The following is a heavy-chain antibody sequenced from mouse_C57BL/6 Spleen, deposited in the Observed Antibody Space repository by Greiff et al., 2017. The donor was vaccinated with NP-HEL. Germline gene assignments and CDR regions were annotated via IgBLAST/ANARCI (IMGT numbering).Heavy chain of an antibody. CDR1: GYTFTSYW. V-gene: IGHV1-50*01. D-gene: IGHD3-2*02. CDR3: ALDSSGYVGFAY. Sequence: VQLQQSGAELVKPGASVKLSCKASGYTFTSYWMQWVKQRPGQGLEWIGEIDPSDSYTNYNQKFKGKATLTVDTSSSTAYMQLSSLTSEDSAVYYGALDSSGYVGFAYWGQGTLVTVSA. J-gene: IGHJ3*01. CDR2: IDPSDSYT.